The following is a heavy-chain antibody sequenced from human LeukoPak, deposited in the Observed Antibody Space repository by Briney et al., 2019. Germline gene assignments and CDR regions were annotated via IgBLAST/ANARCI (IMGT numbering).Heavy chain of an antibody. Sequence: ASVKVSCKASGYTFTSYAMNWVRQAPGQGLEWMGWINTNTGNTTYAQSFTGRVVFTLDTSVSTAYLQISSLKAEDTAVYYCARQGYSSGWYLTDYYYYYYMDVWGKGTTVTVSS. V-gene: IGHV7-4-1*02. J-gene: IGHJ6*03. CDR2: INTNTGNT. CDR1: GYTFTSYA. CDR3: ARQGYSSGWYLTDYYYYYYMDV. D-gene: IGHD6-19*01.